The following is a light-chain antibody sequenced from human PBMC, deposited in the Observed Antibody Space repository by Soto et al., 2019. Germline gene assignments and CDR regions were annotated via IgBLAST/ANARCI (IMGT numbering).Light chain of an antibody. CDR1: QSISSW. V-gene: IGKV1-5*03. J-gene: IGKJ1*01. Sequence: DIQMTQSPSTLSAPVGYTVTITCRASQSISSWLAWYQQKPGKAPKLLIYRASTLQSGVPSRFSASGSGTEFILTISSLQPDDFATYYCQLYNTYSGTFGQGTKVDI. CDR3: QLYNTYSGT. CDR2: RAS.